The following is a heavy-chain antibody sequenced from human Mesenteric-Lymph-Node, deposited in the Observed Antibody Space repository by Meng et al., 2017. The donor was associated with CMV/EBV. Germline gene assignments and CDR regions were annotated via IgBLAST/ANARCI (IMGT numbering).Heavy chain of an antibody. V-gene: IGHV3-21*01. D-gene: IGHD3-22*01. Sequence: GESLKISCAASGFTFSSHTMTWVRQAPGRGLEWVSSISSRNSFIYYADSVKGRFTISRDNSKNTLYLQMNSLRAEDTAVYYCARAYYYDSSGYYPGDYWGQGTLVTVSS. CDR1: GFTFSSHT. J-gene: IGHJ4*02. CDR2: ISSRNSFI. CDR3: ARAYYYDSSGYYPGDY.